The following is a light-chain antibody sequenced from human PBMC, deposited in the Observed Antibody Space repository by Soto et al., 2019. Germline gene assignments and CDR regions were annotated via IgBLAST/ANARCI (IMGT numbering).Light chain of an antibody. CDR2: RNN. CDR1: SSNIGSNY. J-gene: IGLJ1*01. Sequence: QSVLTQPPSASGTPGQRVTISCSGSSSNIGSNYVYWYQQLPGTAPKLLIYRNNQRPSGVPDRFSGSKSGTSASLAISGLRSEDEADYYCAAWDDSLRGFFGPGTKVTVL. V-gene: IGLV1-47*01. CDR3: AAWDDSLRGF.